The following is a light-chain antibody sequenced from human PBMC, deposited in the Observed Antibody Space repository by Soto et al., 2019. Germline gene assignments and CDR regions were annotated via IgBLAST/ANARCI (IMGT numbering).Light chain of an antibody. V-gene: IGKV3-15*01. CDR1: QSVSIH. J-gene: IGKJ5*01. CDR3: QQYSNWPPIT. Sequence: EIVLTQSPCTLSLSPGERATLSCRASQSVSIHLAWYQQKPGQAPRLLIYDTSTRATGIPARFSGSGSGTEFTLTISSLQSEDFAVYYCQQYSNWPPITFGQGTLLEIK. CDR2: DTS.